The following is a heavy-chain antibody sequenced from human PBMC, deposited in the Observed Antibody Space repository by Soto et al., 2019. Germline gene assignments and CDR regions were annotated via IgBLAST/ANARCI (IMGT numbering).Heavy chain of an antibody. D-gene: IGHD2-2*01. Sequence: SVKVSCKNSGYTFPNYGTTWARQAPGQPLEWLGRISLYSDGTKYAQKFQGSVSMTTDTYTTTAYVELRSLRSDDPAVYYCARVVPGAEAWFGPWGQETMLPVSS. CDR3: ARVVPGAEAWFGP. V-gene: IGHV1-18*01. CDR1: GYTFPNYG. CDR2: ISLYSDGT. J-gene: IGHJ5*02.